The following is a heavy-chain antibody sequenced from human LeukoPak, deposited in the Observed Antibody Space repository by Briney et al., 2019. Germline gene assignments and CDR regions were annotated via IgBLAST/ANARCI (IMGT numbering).Heavy chain of an antibody. V-gene: IGHV5-51*01. J-gene: IGHJ2*01. D-gene: IGHD6-19*01. CDR1: GYNFNTYW. CDR2: IYPDDSDT. CDR3: ARRAGSLWYFDV. Sequence: GESLKISCQGSGYNFNTYWLAWVRQMPGKGLEWMGIIYPDDSDTSYSPSFQGQVTISADKSITTAYLQWSSLKASDTAIYYCARRAGSLWYFDVWGRGTLVTVSS.